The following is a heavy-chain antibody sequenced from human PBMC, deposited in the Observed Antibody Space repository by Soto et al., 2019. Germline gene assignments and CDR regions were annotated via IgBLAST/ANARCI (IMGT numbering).Heavy chain of an antibody. D-gene: IGHD5-18*01. Sequence: PWGPLRLSCAASGFTFSTYTMHCVLQDPGKGLEWVAVFSFDGSNKYYADSVKGRFTISRDNSKNTLYLQMDSLRAADTAIYYCARDSSRDRGYTYGHFDYWGQGTLVTVSS. CDR1: GFTFSTYT. CDR2: FSFDGSNK. J-gene: IGHJ4*02. V-gene: IGHV3-30-3*01. CDR3: ARDSSRDRGYTYGHFDY.